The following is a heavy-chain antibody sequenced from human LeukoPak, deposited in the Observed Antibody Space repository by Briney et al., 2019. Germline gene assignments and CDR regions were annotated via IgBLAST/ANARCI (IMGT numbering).Heavy chain of an antibody. Sequence: SETLSLTCTVSGGSISSYYWSWIRQPPGKGLEWIGYIYYSGSTSYNPSLKSRVTIPVDTSKNQFSLKLSSVTAADTAVYYCARDLEAYWYFDLWGRGTLVTVSS. V-gene: IGHV4-59*01. J-gene: IGHJ2*01. CDR1: GGSISSYY. CDR2: IYYSGST. CDR3: ARDLEAYWYFDL.